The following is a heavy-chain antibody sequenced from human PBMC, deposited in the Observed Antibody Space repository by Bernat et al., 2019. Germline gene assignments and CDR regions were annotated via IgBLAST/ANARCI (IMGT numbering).Heavy chain of an antibody. CDR3: TRLGYDFWSGYPADY. CDR2: IRSKANSYAT. CDR1: GFTFSGSA. D-gene: IGHD3-3*01. Sequence: EVQLVESGGGLVQPGVSLKLSCAASGFTFSGSAMHWVRQASGKGLEWVGRIRSKANSYATAYAASVKGRFTISRDDSKNTAYLQMNSLKTEDTAVYYCTRLGYDFWSGYPADYWGQGTLVTVSS. V-gene: IGHV3-73*02. J-gene: IGHJ4*02.